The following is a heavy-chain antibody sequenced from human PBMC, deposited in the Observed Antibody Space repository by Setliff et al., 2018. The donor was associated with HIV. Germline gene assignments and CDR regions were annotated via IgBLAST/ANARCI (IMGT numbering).Heavy chain of an antibody. V-gene: IGHV4-4*09. CDR3: ARPIPYGLDWYFDL. D-gene: IGHD4-17*01. CDR1: GGSISRYY. J-gene: IGHJ2*01. CDR2: MHSSGST. Sequence: KTSETLSLTCTVSGGSISRYYWSWIRQSPGKGLEFIGYMHSSGSTNYNPSLETRVTLSVDTSKSQFSLKLTSVTASDTAMYYCARPIPYGLDWYFDLWGRGTLVTVSS.